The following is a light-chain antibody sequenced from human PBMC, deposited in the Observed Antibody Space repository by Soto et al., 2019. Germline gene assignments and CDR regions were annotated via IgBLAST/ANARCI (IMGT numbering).Light chain of an antibody. CDR3: HQYNGFPRT. CDR2: KAS. J-gene: IGKJ1*01. CDR1: QSLSTW. Sequence: DIQMTQSPSTLSASLGDRATITCRASQSLSTWLAWHQQKPGKAPKLLIYKASTLQSGVPSRFSGSGSGTEFTLTITSLQPDDFATYYCHQYNGFPRTFGQGTKVDI. V-gene: IGKV1-5*03.